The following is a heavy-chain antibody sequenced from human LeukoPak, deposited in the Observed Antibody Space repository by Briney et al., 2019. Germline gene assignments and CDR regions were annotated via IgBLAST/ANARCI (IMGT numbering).Heavy chain of an antibody. V-gene: IGHV3-21*01. CDR1: GFTFSSYS. D-gene: IGHD3-10*01. J-gene: IGHJ4*02. Sequence: GGSLRLSCAASGFTFSSYSMNWVRQAPGKGLEWVSSISSSSSYIYYADSVKGRFTISRDNAKNSLYLQMNSLRAEDTAVYYCARAQRWGFGALNFDYWGQGTLVTVSS. CDR3: ARAQRWGFGALNFDY. CDR2: ISSSSSYI.